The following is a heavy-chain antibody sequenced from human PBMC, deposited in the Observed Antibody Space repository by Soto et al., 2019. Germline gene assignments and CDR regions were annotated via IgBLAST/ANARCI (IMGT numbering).Heavy chain of an antibody. Sequence: QVQLVESGGGLVKPGGSLRLSCAASGFTLSDYYMSWIRQAPGKGLEWVSYISSSSSYTNYADSVKGRFTISRDNAKNSLYLQMNSLRAEDTAVYYCARTSSVLRYFDWLSYGGYFDLWGRGTLVTVSS. CDR2: ISSSSSYT. CDR3: ARTSSVLRYFDWLSYGGYFDL. V-gene: IGHV3-11*05. D-gene: IGHD3-9*01. J-gene: IGHJ2*01. CDR1: GFTLSDYY.